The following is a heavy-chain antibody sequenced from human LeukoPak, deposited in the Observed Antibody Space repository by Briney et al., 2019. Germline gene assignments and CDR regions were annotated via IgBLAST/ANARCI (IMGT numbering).Heavy chain of an antibody. J-gene: IGHJ4*02. V-gene: IGHV3-64*01. CDR3: ARRLTGYNSGYDY. Sequence: GGSLRLSCAASGFTFSSYAMHWVRQAPGKGLEYVSAISSTGVSTYYANSVKGRFTISRDNSKNALYLQMDSLRVEDMAVYYCARRLTGYNSGYDYWGQGTLVTVSS. CDR2: ISSTGVST. CDR1: GFTFSSYA. D-gene: IGHD6-19*01.